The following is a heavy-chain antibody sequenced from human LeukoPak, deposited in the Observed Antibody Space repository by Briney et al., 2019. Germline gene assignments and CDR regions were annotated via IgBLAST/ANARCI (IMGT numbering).Heavy chain of an antibody. V-gene: IGHV4-39*07. D-gene: IGHD1-7*01. CDR2: IYTSGST. CDR3: ARGDWYYDY. Sequence: SETLSLTCTISGGSISSTSYYWGWIRQPPGKGLEWIGRIYTSGSTNYNPSLKSRVTMSVDTSKNQFSLKLSSVTAADTAVYYCARGDWYYDYWGQGTLVTVSS. J-gene: IGHJ4*02. CDR1: GGSISSTSYY.